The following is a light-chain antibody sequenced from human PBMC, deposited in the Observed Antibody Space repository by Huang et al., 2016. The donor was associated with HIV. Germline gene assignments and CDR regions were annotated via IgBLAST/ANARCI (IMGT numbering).Light chain of an antibody. CDR1: QDISKY. J-gene: IGKJ4*01. V-gene: IGKV1-33*01. CDR3: QHHDSLPFT. CDR2: DAS. Sequence: DIQMTQSPSSLSASVGDRVTITCQASQDISKYLNWYQQKLGKAPKLLIYDASNLDTGVPSRFSGSGSGTDVTLTISSLQPEDIATYYCQHHDSLPFTFGGGSKVEIK.